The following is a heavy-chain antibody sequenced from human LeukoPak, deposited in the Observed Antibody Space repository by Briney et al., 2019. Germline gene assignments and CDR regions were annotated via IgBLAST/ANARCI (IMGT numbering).Heavy chain of an antibody. D-gene: IGHD4-17*01. V-gene: IGHV3-9*01. Sequence: GGSLRLSCAGSGFTFDDYAMHWVRQAPGKGLEWVASISLNSGTIDYVDSVKGRFTISRDNAKNSLYLQMNSLRAEDTALYYCAKDSSGDYTESSGFDYWGQGTLVTVSS. J-gene: IGHJ4*02. CDR1: GFTFDDYA. CDR2: ISLNSGTI. CDR3: AKDSSGDYTESSGFDY.